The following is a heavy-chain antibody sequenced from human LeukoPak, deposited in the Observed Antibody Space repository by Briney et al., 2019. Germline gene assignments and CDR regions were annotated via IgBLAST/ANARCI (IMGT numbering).Heavy chain of an antibody. CDR2: IHSGGNTI. D-gene: IGHD3-16*02. CDR3: AREGGFGYDDAFDT. CDR1: GFTFRRYD. J-gene: IGHJ3*02. V-gene: IGHV3-48*03. Sequence: PGGSLRLSCVASGFTFRRYDMNWVRLAPGKGLEWVSYIHSGGNTIFYADSVKGRFTISRDYAKNSLYLQMNSLRAEDTAVYYCAREGGFGYDDAFDTWGHGTTVTVSS.